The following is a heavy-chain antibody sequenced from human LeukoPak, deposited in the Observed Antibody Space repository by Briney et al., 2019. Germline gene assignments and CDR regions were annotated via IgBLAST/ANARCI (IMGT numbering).Heavy chain of an antibody. V-gene: IGHV3-30-3*01. CDR2: ISYDGSNK. J-gene: IGHJ4*02. D-gene: IGHD6-13*01. Sequence: GGSLRLSCAASGFTFSSYAMHWVRQAPGKGLEWVAVISYDGSNKYYADSVKGRFTISRDNSKNTLYLQMNSLRAEDTAVYYCAGINSSSWYLDYWGQGTLVTVSS. CDR3: AGINSSSWYLDY. CDR1: GFTFSSYA.